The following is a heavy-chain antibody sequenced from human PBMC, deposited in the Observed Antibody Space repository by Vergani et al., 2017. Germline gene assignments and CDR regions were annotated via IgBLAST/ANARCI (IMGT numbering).Heavy chain of an antibody. CDR1: GFTFSDYY. V-gene: IGHV3-11*01. CDR3: AREGIVVVPAAPYYYYYYMDV. J-gene: IGHJ6*03. CDR2: ISSSGSTI. D-gene: IGHD2-2*01. Sequence: QVQLVESGGGLVKPGGSLRLSCAASGFTFSDYYMSWIRQAPGKGLEWVSYISSSGSTIYYADSVKGRFTISRDNAKNSLYLQMNSLRAEDTAVYYCAREGIVVVPAAPYYYYYYMDVWGKGTTVTVSS.